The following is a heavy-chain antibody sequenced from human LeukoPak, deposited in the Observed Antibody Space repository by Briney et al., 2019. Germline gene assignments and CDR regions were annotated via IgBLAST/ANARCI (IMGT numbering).Heavy chain of an antibody. D-gene: IGHD3-3*01. CDR1: GFTFSSHA. V-gene: IGHV3-23*01. J-gene: IGHJ3*02. CDR3: AKDKRVAPDTFDI. CDR2: ISGSGGRT. Sequence: PGGSLRLSCAASGFTFSSHAMSWVRQAPGKGLEGVSGISGSGGRTYYADSVRGRLTISRGNSKYTLYLQMNSLRAEDTAVYECAKDKRVAPDTFDIWGQGTMVTVSS.